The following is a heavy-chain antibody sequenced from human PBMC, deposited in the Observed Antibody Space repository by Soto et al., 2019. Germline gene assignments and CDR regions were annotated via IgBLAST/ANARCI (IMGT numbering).Heavy chain of an antibody. Sequence: EVQLLESGGGLVQPGGSLRLSCAASGFTFSSYAMSWVRQAPGKGLEWVSAISGSGGSTYYADSVKGRFTISRDNSKNTLYLQMNSLRAEDSVVYYCAKEGSSRGGANDIWGQGTMVTVSS. CDR3: AKEGSSRGGANDI. CDR2: ISGSGGST. D-gene: IGHD6-13*01. CDR1: GFTFSSYA. J-gene: IGHJ3*02. V-gene: IGHV3-23*01.